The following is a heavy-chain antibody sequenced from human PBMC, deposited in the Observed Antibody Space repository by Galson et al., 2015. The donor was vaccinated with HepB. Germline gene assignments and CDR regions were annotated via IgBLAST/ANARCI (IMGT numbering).Heavy chain of an antibody. Sequence: SLRLSCAASGFTFSNYAMSWVRLAPGKGLEWVSTITGSGVTTYYADSVKGRFTISRDNSKNTLYLQMDSLRAEDTAVYYCAKHPAYSSSHFDYWGQGTLVTVSS. CDR2: ITGSGVTT. D-gene: IGHD6-6*01. V-gene: IGHV3-23*01. CDR1: GFTFSNYA. J-gene: IGHJ4*02. CDR3: AKHPAYSSSHFDY.